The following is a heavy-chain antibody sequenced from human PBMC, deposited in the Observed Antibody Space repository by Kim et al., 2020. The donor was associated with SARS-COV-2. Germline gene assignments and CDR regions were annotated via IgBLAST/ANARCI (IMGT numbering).Heavy chain of an antibody. CDR1: GFTFSSYA. J-gene: IGHJ4*02. CDR2: ISGSGGST. D-gene: IGHD6-6*01. CDR3: AQGRKETRAVDY. V-gene: IGHV3-23*01. Sequence: GGSLRLSCAASGFTFSSYAMSWVRQAPGKGLEWVSAISGSGGSTYYADSVKGRFTISRDNSKNTLYLQMNSLRAEDTAVYYCAQGRKETRAVDYWGQGTLVTVSS.